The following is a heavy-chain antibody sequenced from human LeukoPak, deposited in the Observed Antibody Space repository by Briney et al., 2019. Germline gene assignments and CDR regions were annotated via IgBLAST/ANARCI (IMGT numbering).Heavy chain of an antibody. Sequence: ASVKVSCKASGYTFTGYYMHWVRQAPGQGLEWMGWINPNSGGTNYAQKFQGRVTMTRDTSISTAYMELSRLRSDDTAVYYCARDGSPDGHYYYYMDVWGKGTTVTVSS. CDR2: INPNSGGT. CDR1: GYTFTGYY. D-gene: IGHD1-14*01. CDR3: ARDGSPDGHYYYYMDV. J-gene: IGHJ6*03. V-gene: IGHV1-2*02.